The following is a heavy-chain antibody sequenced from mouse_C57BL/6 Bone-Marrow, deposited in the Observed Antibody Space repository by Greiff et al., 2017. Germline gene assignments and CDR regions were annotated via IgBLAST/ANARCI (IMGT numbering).Heavy chain of an antibody. CDR2: INSDGGSP. Sequence: EVKLEESGLGLLQLGESLKLSSESNEYEFPSPDMSWVSKTPEKRLELFAAINSDGGSPYSPDTMERRFIFSRDSTKKTLYQQMSSLRSEDTALYYCARHYYGSSLYFDYWGQGTTLTVSS. D-gene: IGHD1-1*01. CDR3: ARHYYGSSLYFDY. V-gene: IGHV5-2*03. CDR1: EYEFPSPD. J-gene: IGHJ2*01.